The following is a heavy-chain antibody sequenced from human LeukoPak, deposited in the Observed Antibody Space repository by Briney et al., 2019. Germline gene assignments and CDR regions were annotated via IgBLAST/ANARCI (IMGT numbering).Heavy chain of an antibody. V-gene: IGHV1-69*04. CDR1: GGTFSSYG. D-gene: IGHD3-22*01. J-gene: IGHJ4*02. CDR3: ARDSWPYYYDSSTD. CDR2: IIPILGIA. Sequence: ASVKVSCKASGGTFSSYGISCVRQAPGQGLEWMGRIIPILGIANYAQKFQGRVTITADKSTSTAYMELSSLRSEDTAVYYCARDSWPYYYDSSTDWGQGTLVTVSS.